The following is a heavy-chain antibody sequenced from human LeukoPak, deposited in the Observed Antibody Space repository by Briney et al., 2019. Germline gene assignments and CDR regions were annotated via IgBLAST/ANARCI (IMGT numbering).Heavy chain of an antibody. D-gene: IGHD1-26*01. Sequence: AGGSLRLSCAASGFTFSSYWMHWVRQAPGKGLVWVSRIERDGRSTSYADSVRGRFTISRDNAKNTLYLQMNSLRAEDTAVYYCAREHRHEGATVDSWGQGTLVTVSS. CDR3: AREHRHEGATVDS. CDR1: GFTFSSYW. J-gene: IGHJ4*02. CDR2: IERDGRST. V-gene: IGHV3-74*01.